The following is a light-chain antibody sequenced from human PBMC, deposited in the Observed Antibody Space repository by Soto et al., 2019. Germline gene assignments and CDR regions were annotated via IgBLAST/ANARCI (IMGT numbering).Light chain of an antibody. V-gene: IGLV1-44*01. CDR1: SSNIGGNV. CDR3: AAWDDSLNGLVV. J-gene: IGLJ3*02. CDR2: SSD. Sequence: QAVVTQPPSASGTPGQRVIISCSGSSSNIGGNVVNWYQQLPGTAPKLLIFSSDQRPSGVPDRFSGSKSGTSASLAISGLQSEDEADYYCAAWDDSLNGLVVFGGGTKVTVL.